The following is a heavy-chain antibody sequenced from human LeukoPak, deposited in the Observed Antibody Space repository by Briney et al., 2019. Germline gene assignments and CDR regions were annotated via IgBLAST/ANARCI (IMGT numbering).Heavy chain of an antibody. D-gene: IGHD4-17*01. CDR2: ITGTHYTT. Sequence: GGSLRLSCAASGFTFSTLAMTWVRQAPGKGLKGFSSITGTHYTTYNTDSVRGRFTISRDNSKNTLNLQMNSLRADDTAVYYCTKDPNGDYVGAFDPWGQGTLVTVSS. J-gene: IGHJ5*02. CDR3: TKDPNGDYVGAFDP. CDR1: GFTFSTLA. V-gene: IGHV3-23*01.